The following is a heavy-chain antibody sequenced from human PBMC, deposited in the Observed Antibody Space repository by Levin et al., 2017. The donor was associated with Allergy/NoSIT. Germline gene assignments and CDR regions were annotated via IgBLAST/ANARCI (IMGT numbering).Heavy chain of an antibody. CDR2: ISSSGSTI. V-gene: IGHV3-11*01. Sequence: LSLTCAASGFTFSDYYMSWIRQAPGKGLEWVSYISSSGSTIYYADSVKGRFTISRDNAKNSLYLQMNSLRAEDTAVYYCASMGYSSGWYFDYWGQGTLVTVSS. CDR3: ASMGYSSGWYFDY. D-gene: IGHD6-19*01. J-gene: IGHJ4*02. CDR1: GFTFSDYY.